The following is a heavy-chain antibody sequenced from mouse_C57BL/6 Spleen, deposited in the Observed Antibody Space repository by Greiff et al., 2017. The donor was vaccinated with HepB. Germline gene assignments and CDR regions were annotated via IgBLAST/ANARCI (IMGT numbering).Heavy chain of an antibody. CDR2: IHPNSGST. D-gene: IGHD2-4*01. J-gene: IGHJ2*01. Sequence: QVQLQQPGAELVKPGASVKLSCKASGYTFTSYWMHWVKQRPGQGLEWIGMIHPNSGSTNYNEKFKSKATLTVDKSSSTAYMQLSSLTSEDSAVYYCARVVSTMITGFDYWGQGTTLTVSS. CDR3: ARVVSTMITGFDY. CDR1: GYTFTSYW. V-gene: IGHV1-64*01.